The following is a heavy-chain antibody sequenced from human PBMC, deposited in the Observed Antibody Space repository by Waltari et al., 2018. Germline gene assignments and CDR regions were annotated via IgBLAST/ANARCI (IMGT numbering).Heavy chain of an antibody. Sequence: QVQLQQWGAGLLKPSETLSLTCAVYGGSFSGYYWSWIRQPPGKGLEWIGEINHSGSTNYNPSLKRRVAISVDTSKNQFSLKLSSVTAADTAVYYCAGGWTESVVCYFDYWGQGTLVTVSS. J-gene: IGHJ4*02. CDR1: GGSFSGYY. V-gene: IGHV4-34*01. D-gene: IGHD2-15*01. CDR2: INHSGST. CDR3: AGGWTESVVCYFDY.